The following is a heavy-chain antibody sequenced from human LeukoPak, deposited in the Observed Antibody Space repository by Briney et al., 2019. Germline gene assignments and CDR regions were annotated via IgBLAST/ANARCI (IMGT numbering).Heavy chain of an antibody. D-gene: IGHD1-20*01. V-gene: IGHV3-30*02. CDR2: IRDDGSSE. Sequence: GGSLRLSCAVSGLTFSISGMHWVRQAPGKGLEWVTFIRDDGSSENYADSVKGRFTVSRDHSNNTLYLQMNSLTLEETAGYFFAKDRRLTGDTYYFDYWGQGTLVSVSS. CDR1: GLTFSISG. J-gene: IGHJ4*02. CDR3: AKDRRLTGDTYYFDY.